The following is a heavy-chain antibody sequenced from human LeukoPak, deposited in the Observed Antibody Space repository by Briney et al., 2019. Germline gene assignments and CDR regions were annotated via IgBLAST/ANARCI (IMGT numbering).Heavy chain of an antibody. D-gene: IGHD3-3*01. Sequence: SVKVSCKASGYTFTSYGISWVRQAPGQGLEWMGGIIPIFGTANYAQKFQGRVTITADESTSTAYMELSSLRSEDTAVYYCARDRGFLEWLPDFDYWGQGTLVTVSS. CDR3: ARDRGFLEWLPDFDY. CDR2: IIPIFGTA. J-gene: IGHJ4*02. V-gene: IGHV1-69*13. CDR1: GYTFTSYG.